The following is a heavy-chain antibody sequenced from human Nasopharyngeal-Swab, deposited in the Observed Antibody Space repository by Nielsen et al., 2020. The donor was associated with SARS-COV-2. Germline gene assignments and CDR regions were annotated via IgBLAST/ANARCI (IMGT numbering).Heavy chain of an antibody. CDR2: IRSKGNNYAT. D-gene: IGHD2-15*01. CDR3: TRCGGCCYSGRDY. J-gene: IGHJ4*02. CDR1: GFTFSDSA. V-gene: IGHV3-73*01. Sequence: GGSLRLSCAASGFTFSDSAIHWVSQASGKGLEWVGRIRSKGNNYATAYAASVKGRFTIFRVDQTNTAFLQMNSLKTEDTAVYYCTRCGGCCYSGRDYWCQGTLVTVSS.